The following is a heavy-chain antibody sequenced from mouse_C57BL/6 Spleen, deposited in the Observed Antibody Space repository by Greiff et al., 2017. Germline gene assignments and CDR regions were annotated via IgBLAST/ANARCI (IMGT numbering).Heavy chain of an antibody. Sequence: QVQLQQPGAELVKPGASVKVSCKASGYTFTSYWMHWVKQRPGQGLEWIGRIHPSDSDTNYNQKFKGKATLTVDKSSSTAYMQLSSLTSEDSAVYYCARCEGPAWFAYWGQGTLVTVSA. CDR3: ARCEGPAWFAY. V-gene: IGHV1-74*01. CDR1: GYTFTSYW. J-gene: IGHJ3*01. CDR2: IHPSDSDT.